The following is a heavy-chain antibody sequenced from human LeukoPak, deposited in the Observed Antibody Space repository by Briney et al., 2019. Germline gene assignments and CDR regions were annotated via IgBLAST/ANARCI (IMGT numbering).Heavy chain of an antibody. V-gene: IGHV1-69*13. CDR2: IIPIFGTA. D-gene: IGHD3-16*01. CDR1: GGTFSSYA. Sequence: SVKVSCKASGGTFSSYAISWVRQAPGQGLEWMGGIIPIFGTANYAQKFQGRVTITADESTSTAYMELSSLRSEDTAVYYCASSDSWGGKIDYWGQGTLVTVSS. CDR3: ASSDSWGGKIDY. J-gene: IGHJ4*02.